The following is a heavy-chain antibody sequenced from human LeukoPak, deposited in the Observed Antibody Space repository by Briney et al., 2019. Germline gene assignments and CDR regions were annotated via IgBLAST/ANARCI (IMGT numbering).Heavy chain of an antibody. Sequence: PSETLSLTCTVSGGSISSGSYYWSWIRQPAGKGLEWIGRIYTGGSTNYNPSLKSRVTIPVDTSKNQFSLKLSSVTAADTAVYYCARETYYDFWSGYYQDYWGQGTLVTVSS. CDR1: GGSISSGSYY. V-gene: IGHV4-61*02. CDR3: ARETYYDFWSGYYQDY. D-gene: IGHD3-3*01. CDR2: IYTGGST. J-gene: IGHJ4*02.